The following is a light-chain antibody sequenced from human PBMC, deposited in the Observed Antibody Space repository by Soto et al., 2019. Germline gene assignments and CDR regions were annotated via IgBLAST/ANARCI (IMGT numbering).Light chain of an antibody. CDR2: AAS. CDR1: QGISSY. J-gene: IGKJ1*01. Sequence: AIRMTQSPSSLSASTGDRVTITCRASQGISSYLAWYQQNPGKAPKLLIYAASTLQSGVPSRFSGSGSGTDFTLTIRCLQSEDFATYYCQQYYSYPRTFGQGTKVDNK. V-gene: IGKV1-8*01. CDR3: QQYYSYPRT.